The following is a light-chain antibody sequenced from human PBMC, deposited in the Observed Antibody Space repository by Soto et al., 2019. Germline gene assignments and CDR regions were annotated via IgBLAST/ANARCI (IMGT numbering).Light chain of an antibody. CDR1: QSVSSNS. V-gene: IGKV3-20*01. J-gene: IGKJ2*01. CDR2: GAS. CDR3: QQYGNSPRT. Sequence: EIVLTQSPGTLSLSPGEGATLSCRASQSVSSNSLAWYQQKPGQPPRLLLYGASSRATGIPDRFTGSGSGTDFSLTINRLEPEDFAVYYCQQYGNSPRTFGQGTKLEIK.